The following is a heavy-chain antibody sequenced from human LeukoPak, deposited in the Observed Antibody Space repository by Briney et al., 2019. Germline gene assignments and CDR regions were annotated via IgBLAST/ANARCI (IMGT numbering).Heavy chain of an antibody. CDR3: ARGGATDTDY. D-gene: IGHD1-26*01. Sequence: GGSLRLSCAASGFPFSSHWLSWFRQSPGKGLEWVAHINQDGSEKYYVDSVKGRFTISRDNAKNSLYLQMNSLRAEDTAVYYCARGGATDTDYWGQGTLVTVSS. CDR2: INQDGSEK. J-gene: IGHJ4*02. CDR1: GFPFSSHW. V-gene: IGHV3-7*01.